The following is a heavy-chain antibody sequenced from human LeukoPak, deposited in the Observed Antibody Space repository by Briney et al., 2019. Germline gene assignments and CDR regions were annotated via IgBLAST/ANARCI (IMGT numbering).Heavy chain of an antibody. CDR3: ARGDSGIYYYYMDV. D-gene: IGHD1-26*01. J-gene: IGHJ6*03. CDR1: GYTLTSYG. Sequence: ASVKVSCKASGYTLTSYGFGWVRQAPGQGLEWMGWISAYNGNTNYARKLQGRVTMTTDTSTSTAYMELRSLRSDDTAVYYCARGDSGIYYYYMDVWGKGTTVTVSS. CDR2: ISAYNGNT. V-gene: IGHV1-18*01.